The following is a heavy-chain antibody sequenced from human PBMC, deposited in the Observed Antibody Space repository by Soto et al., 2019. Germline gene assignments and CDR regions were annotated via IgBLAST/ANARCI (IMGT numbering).Heavy chain of an antibody. V-gene: IGHV2-26*01. CDR3: ARIQYCTNGVCLPIDP. D-gene: IGHD2-8*01. CDR2: IFSNDEK. Sequence: QGTLKESGPVLVKPTETLTLTCTVSGFSLSNARMGVSWIRQTPGKALEWLAHIFSNDEKSYSTSLKSRLTISKDTSKSQVVLTMTNMDPVDTATYYCARIQYCTNGVCLPIDPWGQGTPVTVSS. CDR1: GFSLSNARMG. J-gene: IGHJ5*02.